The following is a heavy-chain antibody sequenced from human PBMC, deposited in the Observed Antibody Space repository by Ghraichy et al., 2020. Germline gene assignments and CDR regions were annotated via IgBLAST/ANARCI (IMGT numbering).Heavy chain of an antibody. V-gene: IGHV3-23*01. D-gene: IGHD3-10*01. Sequence: GGSLRLSCAASGFTFSSYAMSWVRQAPGKGLEWVSAISGSGGSTYYADSVKGRFTISRDNSKNTLYLQMNSLRAEDTAVYYCAKTGPIYYYGSGSFGRPYDAFDIWGQGTMVTVSS. CDR3: AKTGPIYYYGSGSFGRPYDAFDI. CDR1: GFTFSSYA. J-gene: IGHJ3*02. CDR2: ISGSGGST.